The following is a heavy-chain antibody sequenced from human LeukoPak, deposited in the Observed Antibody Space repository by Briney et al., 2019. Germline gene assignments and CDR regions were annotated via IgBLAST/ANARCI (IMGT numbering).Heavy chain of an antibody. V-gene: IGHV3-30*18. Sequence: GRSLRLSCAASGFTFSSSGMHWVCQAPGKGLEWVAFISYDGGNTDYADSVKGRFTISRDNSKNTLYLQMNSLRAEDTAVYYCAKDLLWFGEPNWFDPWGQGTLVTVSS. CDR1: GFTFSSSG. J-gene: IGHJ5*02. CDR2: ISYDGGNT. CDR3: AKDLLWFGEPNWFDP. D-gene: IGHD3-10*01.